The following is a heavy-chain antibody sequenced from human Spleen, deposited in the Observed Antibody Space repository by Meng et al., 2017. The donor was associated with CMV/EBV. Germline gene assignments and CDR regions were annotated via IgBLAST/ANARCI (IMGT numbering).Heavy chain of an antibody. Sequence: SETLSLTCTVSGGSISSYYWSWIRQPPGKGLEWIGYIYYSGSTNYNPSLKSRVTISVDTSKNQFSLKLSSVTAADTAVYYCARTPMVRGVIRAFDIWGQGTMVTVSS. CDR1: GGSISSYY. CDR2: IYYSGST. J-gene: IGHJ3*02. V-gene: IGHV4-59*12. CDR3: ARTPMVRGVIRAFDI. D-gene: IGHD3-10*01.